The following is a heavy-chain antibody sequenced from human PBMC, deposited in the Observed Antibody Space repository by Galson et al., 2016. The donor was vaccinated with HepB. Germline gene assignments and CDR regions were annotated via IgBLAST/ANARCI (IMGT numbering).Heavy chain of an antibody. J-gene: IGHJ5*02. CDR2: INPNSGGT. CDR1: NYTFTSYG. Sequence: SVKVSCKASNYTFTSYGISWVRQAPGQGLEWMGWINPNSGGTNYAQKFQGRITMTRDTSISTAYMELSRLRSDDTAVYYCARGGTSITMIVVVNGWFDPWGQGTLVTVSS. V-gene: IGHV1-2*02. CDR3: ARGGTSITMIVVVNGWFDP. D-gene: IGHD3-22*01.